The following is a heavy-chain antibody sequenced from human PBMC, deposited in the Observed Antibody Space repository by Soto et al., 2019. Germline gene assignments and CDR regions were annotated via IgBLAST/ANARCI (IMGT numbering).Heavy chain of an antibody. V-gene: IGHV3-30*18. J-gene: IGHJ6*02. CDR1: GFTFSSYG. CDR3: AKAVRPNYYGSGDPLYGMDV. CDR2: ISYDGGDK. D-gene: IGHD3-10*01. Sequence: PGGSLRLSFAASGFTFSSYGMHWVRQAPGKGLGWVAVISYDGGDKYYSDSVKGRFTISRDNSKSTLFLQMNSLRAEDTALYYCAKAVRPNYYGSGDPLYGMDVWGQGTTVTVSS.